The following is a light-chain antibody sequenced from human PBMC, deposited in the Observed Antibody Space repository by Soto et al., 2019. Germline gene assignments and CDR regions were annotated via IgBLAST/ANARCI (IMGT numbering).Light chain of an antibody. J-gene: IGLJ1*01. CDR2: DVS. V-gene: IGLV2-14*01. CDR1: SSDVGGYNY. Sequence: QSALTQPASVSGSPGQSITISCTGTSSDVGGYNYVSWYQQHPGKAPKLMIYDVSNRPSGVSNRFSGSKSGNTASLTISGPQVEDEADYYSSSYTSSSTLYVFGTGTKLTVL. CDR3: SSYTSSSTLYV.